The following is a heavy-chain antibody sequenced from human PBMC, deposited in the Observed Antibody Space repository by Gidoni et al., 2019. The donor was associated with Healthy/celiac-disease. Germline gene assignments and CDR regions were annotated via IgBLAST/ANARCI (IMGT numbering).Heavy chain of an antibody. J-gene: IGHJ3*02. Sequence: QVQLVQSGAEVKKPGASVKVSCKASGYTFPGYYMHWVRQAPGQGLEWMGWINPNSGGTNYAQKFQGRVTMTRDTSISTAYMELSRLRSDDTAVYYCARAAAFTIFGVVISDAFDIWGQGTMVTVSS. CDR2: INPNSGGT. V-gene: IGHV1-2*02. CDR1: GYTFPGYY. CDR3: ARAAAFTIFGVVISDAFDI. D-gene: IGHD3-3*01.